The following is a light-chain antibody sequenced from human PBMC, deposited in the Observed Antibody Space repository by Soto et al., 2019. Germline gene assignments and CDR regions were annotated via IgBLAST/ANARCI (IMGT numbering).Light chain of an antibody. CDR1: QSVTIY. CDR2: EVS. V-gene: IGKV3-11*01. J-gene: IGKJ5*01. Sequence: EVVFTQSPATLSLSPGEGATLSCRASQSVTIYLAWYEKQSGQPPRLLIYEVSKRVTGIRARVSGSGSGTEFNLNIASLEPEDSGFYFCQQRSNWTPTFGQGTRLEI. CDR3: QQRSNWTPT.